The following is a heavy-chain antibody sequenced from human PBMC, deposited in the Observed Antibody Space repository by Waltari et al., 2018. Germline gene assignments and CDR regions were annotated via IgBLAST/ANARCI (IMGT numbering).Heavy chain of an antibody. CDR2: IHHTGSI. CDR3: ARSVAARRINWFDP. CDR1: AGSISSPTAS. D-gene: IGHD6-6*01. V-gene: IGHV4-39*02. Sequence: QLQLQESGPGLLRPSETLSLTCTAAAGSISSPTASWGWIRQPPGKGLEWIGSIHHTGSIYYNPSLKTRVTISADTSRQHLSLKLRSVTAADTALYYCARSVAARRINWFDPWGQGTLVTVSS. J-gene: IGHJ5*02.